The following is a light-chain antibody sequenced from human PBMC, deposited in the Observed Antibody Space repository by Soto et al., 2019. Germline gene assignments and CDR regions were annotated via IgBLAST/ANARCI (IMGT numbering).Light chain of an antibody. Sequence: QSVLTQPASVSGSLGQAITISCTGTSSDIGGYNYVSWYQHDPGKAPKVMIYEVSNRPSGVSNRFSGSKSGNTASLTISGLQAEDEADYYCSSYTSTSSWVFGGGTKVTVL. J-gene: IGLJ3*02. CDR1: SSDIGGYNY. V-gene: IGLV2-14*01. CDR3: SSYTSTSSWV. CDR2: EVS.